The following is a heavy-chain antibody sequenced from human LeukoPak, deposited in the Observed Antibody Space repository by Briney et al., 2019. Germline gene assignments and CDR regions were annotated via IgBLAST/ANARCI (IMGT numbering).Heavy chain of an antibody. CDR3: ATAAYNWNYYFDY. J-gene: IGHJ4*02. Sequence: GRSLRLSCAASGFTFSSYWMSWVRQAPGKGLEWVANIKQDGSEKHYVDSVKGRFTISRDNAKDSLYLQMNSLRAEDTAVYYCATAAYNWNYYFDYWGQGTLVSVSS. V-gene: IGHV3-7*01. CDR2: IKQDGSEK. CDR1: GFTFSSYW. D-gene: IGHD1-7*01.